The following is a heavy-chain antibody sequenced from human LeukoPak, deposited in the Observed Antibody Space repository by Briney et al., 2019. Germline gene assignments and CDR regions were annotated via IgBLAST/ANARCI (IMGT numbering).Heavy chain of an antibody. CDR3: ASLQTSRVRGVITRDY. CDR2: ISSSSSTI. Sequence: PGGSLRLSCAASGFTFSSYSMNWVRQAPGKGLEWVSYISSSSSTIYYADSVKGRFTISRDNAKNSLYLQMNSLRAEDTAVYYCASLQTSRVRGVITRDYWGQGTLVTVSS. J-gene: IGHJ4*02. CDR1: GFTFSSYS. D-gene: IGHD3-10*01. V-gene: IGHV3-48*01.